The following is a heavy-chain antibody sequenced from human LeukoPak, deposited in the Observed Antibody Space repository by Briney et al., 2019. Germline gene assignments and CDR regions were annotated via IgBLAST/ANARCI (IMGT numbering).Heavy chain of an antibody. CDR3: AAGRVAAADSFDY. D-gene: IGHD6-13*01. Sequence: ASVKVSCKASGYTFTTYTVHWVRQAPGQRLEWMGWINTANGNTKYSQKFQGRVTFTRDTSASTAYMDLSSLTSEDTALYYCAAGRVAAADSFDYWGQGTLVTVSS. CDR1: GYTFTTYT. V-gene: IGHV1-3*04. CDR2: INTANGNT. J-gene: IGHJ4*02.